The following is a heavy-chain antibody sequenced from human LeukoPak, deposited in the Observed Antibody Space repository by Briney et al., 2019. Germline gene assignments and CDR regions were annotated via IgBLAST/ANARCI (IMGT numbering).Heavy chain of an antibody. Sequence: GGSLSLSCAASGFTFSTYTMDWVRPAPGKGLEWVSSISSSSSYIYYADSVKGRFTISRDNAKNSLYLQMNSLRAEDAAVYYCARGGVFSSGWYVDYWGQGTLVSVS. CDR1: GFTFSTYT. CDR2: ISSSSSYI. J-gene: IGHJ4*02. V-gene: IGHV3-21*01. D-gene: IGHD6-19*01. CDR3: ARGGVFSSGWYVDY.